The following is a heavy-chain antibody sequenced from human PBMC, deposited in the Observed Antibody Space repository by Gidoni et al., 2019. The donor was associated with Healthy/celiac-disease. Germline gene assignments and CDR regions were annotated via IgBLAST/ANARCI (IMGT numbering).Heavy chain of an antibody. CDR1: GGSISSSNW. Sequence: QVQLQESGPGLVKPSGTLSLTCAVSGGSISSSNWWSWVRQPPGKGREGIGEIYHSGSTNYNPSLKSRVTISVDKSKNQFSLKLSSVTAADTAVYYCARAEGGATGWYFDLWGRGTLVTVSS. CDR2: IYHSGST. V-gene: IGHV4-4*02. J-gene: IGHJ2*01. D-gene: IGHD1-26*01. CDR3: ARAEGGATGWYFDL.